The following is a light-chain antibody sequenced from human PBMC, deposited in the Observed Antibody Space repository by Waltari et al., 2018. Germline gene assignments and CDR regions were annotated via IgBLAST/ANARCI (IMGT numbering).Light chain of an antibody. J-gene: IGKJ2*01. CDR1: QSVSSNY. Sequence: VLTQSPGTLSLSPGERATLSCRASQSVSSNYLAWYQQRPGQAPRLLIHGSSSRATGIPDRFSGSGSGTDFTLTISRLEPEDFAVYYCQQYGRSWNTFGQGTKLEIK. CDR2: GSS. CDR3: QQYGRSWNT. V-gene: IGKV3-20*01.